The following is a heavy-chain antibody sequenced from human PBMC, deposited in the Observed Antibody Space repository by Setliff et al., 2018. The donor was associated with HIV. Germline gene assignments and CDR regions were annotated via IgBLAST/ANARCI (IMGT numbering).Heavy chain of an antibody. J-gene: IGHJ4*02. CDR1: GGSISSYY. D-gene: IGHD3-22*01. CDR3: ASDGVYDSSGYYPL. V-gene: IGHV4-59*01. CDR2: IYYSGST. Sequence: SETLSLTCTVSGGSISSYYWSWIRQPPGKGLEWIGYIYYSGSTNYNPSLKSRVTISVDTSKNQFSLKLSSVTAADTAVYYCASDGVYDSSGYYPLWGQGTLVTVSS.